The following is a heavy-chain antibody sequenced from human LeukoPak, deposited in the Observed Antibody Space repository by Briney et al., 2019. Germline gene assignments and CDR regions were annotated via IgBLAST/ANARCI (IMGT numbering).Heavy chain of an antibody. CDR2: INPNSGGT. Sequence: ASVKVSCKASGYTFTGYYMHGVRQAPGQGLEWMGGINPNSGGTNYAQKFRGRVTMTRDTSISTAYMELRRLRSDDTSVYYCARGMVQGVNNYYYYYMDVWGKGTTVTVSS. V-gene: IGHV1-2*02. D-gene: IGHD3-10*01. J-gene: IGHJ6*03. CDR1: GYTFTGYY. CDR3: ARGMVQGVNNYYYYYMDV.